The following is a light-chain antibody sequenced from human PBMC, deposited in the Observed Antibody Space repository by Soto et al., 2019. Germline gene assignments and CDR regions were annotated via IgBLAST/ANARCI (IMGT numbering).Light chain of an antibody. Sequence: EIVMTQSPAILSVSPGERATLSCRASQTVASNLAWYQQKPGQAPRLLIHGASTRATGVSARFSGSGSGTEFPLTISSLQSEDFAVYYCQQYHNWPPQYTFCQGTKLQIK. J-gene: IGKJ2*01. CDR2: GAS. CDR1: QTVASN. CDR3: QQYHNWPPQYT. V-gene: IGKV3-15*01.